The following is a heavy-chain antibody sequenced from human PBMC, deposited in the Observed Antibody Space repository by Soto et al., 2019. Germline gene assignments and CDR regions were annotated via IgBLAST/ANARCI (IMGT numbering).Heavy chain of an antibody. CDR3: AGQDYSSGWYGVGY. CDR1: GFTFSSYG. V-gene: IGHV3-33*01. CDR2: IWDDGSNK. D-gene: IGHD6-19*01. Sequence: QVQLVESGGGVVQPGRSLRLSCAASGFTFSSYGMHWVRQAPGKGLEWVAVIWDDGSNKYYADSVKGRFTISRGNSKNTLYLQMNSLRAEDTAVYYCAGQDYSSGWYGVGYWCQGTLVTVSS. J-gene: IGHJ4*02.